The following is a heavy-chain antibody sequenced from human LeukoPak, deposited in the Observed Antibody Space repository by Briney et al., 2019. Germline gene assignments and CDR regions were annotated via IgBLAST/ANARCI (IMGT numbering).Heavy chain of an antibody. Sequence: PSETLSLTCTVSGGSISNYYWSWIRQPAGKGLEWIGRINTSGSSNYNPFLKSRVTMSVDTSENQFSLKLSYVTAADTAVYYCAREVSVGPTRTLDPWGQGTLVTVSS. CDR2: INTSGSS. J-gene: IGHJ5*02. D-gene: IGHD1-26*01. CDR3: AREVSVGPTRTLDP. CDR1: GGSISNYY. V-gene: IGHV4-4*07.